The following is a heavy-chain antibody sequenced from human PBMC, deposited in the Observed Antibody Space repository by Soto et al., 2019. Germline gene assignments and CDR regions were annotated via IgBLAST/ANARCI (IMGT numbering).Heavy chain of an antibody. CDR3: AKVPVGATGRFDY. V-gene: IGHV3-23*01. J-gene: IGHJ4*02. CDR1: GSTFSNYA. Sequence: PXGALLPPCSGSGSTFSNYAMSWVRQAPGKGLAWVSAISGSGGSTYYADSVKGRFTISRDNSKNTLYLQMNSLRAEDTALYYCAKVPVGATGRFDYWGQGTLVTVYS. CDR2: ISGSGGST. D-gene: IGHD1-26*01.